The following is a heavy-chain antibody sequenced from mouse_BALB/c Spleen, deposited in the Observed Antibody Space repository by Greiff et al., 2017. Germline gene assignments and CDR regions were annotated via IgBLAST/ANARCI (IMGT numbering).Heavy chain of an antibody. J-gene: IGHJ2*01. CDR1: GFTFSSYT. D-gene: IGHD2-4*01. CDR3: ARSAMITDGLDY. V-gene: IGHV5-12-2*01. Sequence: EVKLMESGGGLVQPGGSLKLSCAASGFTFSSYTMSWVRQTPEKRLEWVAYISNGGGSTYYPDTVKGRFTISRDNAKNTLYLQRSSLNSEDTAMYYCARSAMITDGLDYWGQGTTLTVSS. CDR2: ISNGGGST.